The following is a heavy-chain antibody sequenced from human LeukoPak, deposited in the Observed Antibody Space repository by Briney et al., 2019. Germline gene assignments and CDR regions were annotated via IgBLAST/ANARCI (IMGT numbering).Heavy chain of an antibody. CDR2: IKSKTDGGTI. J-gene: IGHJ4*02. CDR3: TTGWYYNFWSGYYRDDY. D-gene: IGHD3-3*01. V-gene: IGHV3-15*01. CDR1: GFTFSNAW. Sequence: GGSLRLSCASSGFTFSNAWMSWVRQAPGKGLGWVGGIKSKTDGGTIDYAAPVKGRFTISRDDSKNTLYQQINSLKTEHTAVYYCTTGWYYNFWSGYYRDDYWGQGTLVTVSS.